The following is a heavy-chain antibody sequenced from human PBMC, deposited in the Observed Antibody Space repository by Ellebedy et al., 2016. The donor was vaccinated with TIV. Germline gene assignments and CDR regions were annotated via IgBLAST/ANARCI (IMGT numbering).Heavy chain of an antibody. V-gene: IGHV1-46*04. D-gene: IGHD3-10*01. CDR1: GYTFTSYY. CDR2: INPSGGST. Sequence: AASVKVSCKASGYTFTSYYMHWVRQAPGQGLEWMGIINPSGGSTSYAQKLQGRVTMTRDTSTSTVYMELSSLRSEDTAVYYCASEYPDIVVVPADMVTYYYGSGSYYTNWGQGTLVTVSS. J-gene: IGHJ4*02. CDR3: ASEYPDIVVVPADMVTYYYGSGSYYTN.